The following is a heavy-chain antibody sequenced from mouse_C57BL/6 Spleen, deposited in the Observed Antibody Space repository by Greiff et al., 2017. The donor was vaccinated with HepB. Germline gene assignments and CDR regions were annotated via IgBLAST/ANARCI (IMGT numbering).Heavy chain of an antibody. CDR2: ISDGGSYT. CDR3: ARYPARYVDV. J-gene: IGHJ1*03. CDR1: GFTFSSYA. V-gene: IGHV5-4*03. Sequence: DVMLVESGGGLVKPGGSLKLSCAASGFTFSSYAMSWVRQTPEKRLEWVATISDGGSYTYYPDNVKGRFTISRDNAKNNLYLQMSHLKSEDTAMYYCARYPARYVDVWGTGTTVTVSS.